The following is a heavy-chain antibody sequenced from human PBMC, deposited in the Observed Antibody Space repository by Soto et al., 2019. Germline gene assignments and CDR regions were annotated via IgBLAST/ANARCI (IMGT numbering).Heavy chain of an antibody. CDR2: ISGSGGST. D-gene: IGHD3-10*01. Sequence: GGSLRLSCAASGFTFSSYAMSWVRQAPGKGLEWVSAISGSGGSTYYADSVKGRFTISRDNSKNTLYLQMNSLRAEDTAVYYCAKDAGKFSGSYYNGDFDYWGQGTLVTVSS. J-gene: IGHJ4*02. CDR3: AKDAGKFSGSYYNGDFDY. V-gene: IGHV3-23*01. CDR1: GFTFSSYA.